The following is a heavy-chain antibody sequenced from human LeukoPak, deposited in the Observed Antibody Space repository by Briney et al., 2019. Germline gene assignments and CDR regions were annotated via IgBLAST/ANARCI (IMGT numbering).Heavy chain of an antibody. CDR3: TRLPYYYDSSGYPFNDY. J-gene: IGHJ4*02. Sequence: GGSLRLSCAASGFTFSRSVMHWVRQASGKGLEWVGRIRSKANSYATAYAASVKGRFTISRDDSKNTAYLQMNSLKTEDTAVYYCTRLPYYYDSSGYPFNDYWGQRTLVTVSS. CDR1: GFTFSRSV. D-gene: IGHD3-22*01. V-gene: IGHV3-73*01. CDR2: IRSKANSYAT.